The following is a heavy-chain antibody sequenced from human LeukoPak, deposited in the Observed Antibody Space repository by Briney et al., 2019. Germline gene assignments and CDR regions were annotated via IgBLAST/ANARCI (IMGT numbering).Heavy chain of an antibody. V-gene: IGHV1-2*02. CDR1: GYTFTGYY. CDR2: INPNSGGT. Sequence: GASVKVSCKASGYTFTGYYMHWVRQAPGQGLEWMGWINPNSGGTNYAQKFQGRVTMTRDMSTSTVYMELSSLRSEDTAVYYCARGLDSSGWPRGIDYWGQGTLVTVSS. CDR3: ARGLDSSGWPRGIDY. J-gene: IGHJ4*02. D-gene: IGHD6-19*01.